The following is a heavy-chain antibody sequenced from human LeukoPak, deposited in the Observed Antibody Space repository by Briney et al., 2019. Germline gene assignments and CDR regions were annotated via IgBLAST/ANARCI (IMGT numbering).Heavy chain of an antibody. CDR3: ARGVYQFDY. CDR2: MKQDGSEI. CDR1: GFTFSSYW. Sequence: GGSLRLSCAASGFTFSSYWMTWVRQAPGKGLEWVAYMKQDGSEIYYVDSVKGRFTISRDNANNSLCLQMNSLRAEDTALYYCARGVYQFDYWGRGTLVTVSS. V-gene: IGHV3-7*01. J-gene: IGHJ4*02. D-gene: IGHD3-16*02.